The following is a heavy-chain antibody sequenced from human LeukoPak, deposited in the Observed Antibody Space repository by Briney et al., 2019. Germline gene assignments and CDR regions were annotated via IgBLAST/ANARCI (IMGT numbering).Heavy chain of an antibody. J-gene: IGHJ4*02. CDR1: GGSFSGYY. Sequence: SETLSLTCAVYGGSFSGYYWSWIRQHPGKGLEGIGEINHSGSTNYNPSLKSRVTISVDTSKNQFSLKLISVTAADTAVYYCARGPDNYYDSSGYYSKFGYWGQGTLVTVSS. CDR3: ARGPDNYYDSSGYYSKFGY. CDR2: INHSGST. D-gene: IGHD3-22*01. V-gene: IGHV4-34*01.